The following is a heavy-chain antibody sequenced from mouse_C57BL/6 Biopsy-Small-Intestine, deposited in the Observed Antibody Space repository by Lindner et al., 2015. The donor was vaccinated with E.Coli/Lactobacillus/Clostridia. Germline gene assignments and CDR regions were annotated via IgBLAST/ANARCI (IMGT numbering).Heavy chain of an antibody. CDR3: ASLTGTKGYFDY. J-gene: IGHJ2*01. CDR2: IYPYNGVS. Sequence: VQLQESGPELVKPGASVKISCKASGYSFTGYCMLWVKQSHGNILDWIGYIYPYNGVSSYNQKFKGKATLTVDKSSNTAYMELRSLTSEDSAVYYRASLTGTKGYFDYWGQGTTLTVSS. CDR1: GYSFTGYC. D-gene: IGHD4-1*01. V-gene: IGHV1-31*01.